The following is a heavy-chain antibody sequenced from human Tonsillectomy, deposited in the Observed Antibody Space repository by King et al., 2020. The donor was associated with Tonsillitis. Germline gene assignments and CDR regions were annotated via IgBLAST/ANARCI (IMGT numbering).Heavy chain of an antibody. V-gene: IGHV3-20*04. Sequence: VQLVESGGGVVRPGGSLRLSCATSGFNFDEHGLHWVRQTPGKGLEWISGVNWQGMREAYADSVKGRFSISRDNLRKSLHLQMNSLGVEDTALYYCVRALGSGLDYYYGMEVWGRGTCVTVSS. D-gene: IGHD1-1*01. J-gene: IGHJ6*02. CDR1: GFNFDEHG. CDR2: VNWQGMRE. CDR3: VRALGSGLDYYYGMEV.